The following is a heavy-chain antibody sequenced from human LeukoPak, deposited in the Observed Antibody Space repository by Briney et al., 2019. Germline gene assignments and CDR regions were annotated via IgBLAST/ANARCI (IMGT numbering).Heavy chain of an antibody. CDR3: AALKFGGADGGYYYYGMDV. J-gene: IGHJ6*02. Sequence: SVKVSCKASGGTFSSYAISWVRQAPGQGLEWMGGIIPIFGTANYAQKFQGRVTITADESTSTAYMELSSLRSEDTAVYYCAALKFGGADGGYYYYGMDVWGQGTTVTVSS. D-gene: IGHD3-16*01. CDR2: IIPIFGTA. V-gene: IGHV1-69*13. CDR1: GGTFSSYA.